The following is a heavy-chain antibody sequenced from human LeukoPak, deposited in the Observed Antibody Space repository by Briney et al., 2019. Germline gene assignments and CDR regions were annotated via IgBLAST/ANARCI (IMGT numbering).Heavy chain of an antibody. V-gene: IGHV3-30-3*01. D-gene: IGHD2-15*01. CDR2: ISYEGGNK. CDR1: GFIFSTFT. Sequence: GRSLRLSCAASGFIFSTFTMHWVRQAPGKGLEWVAVISYEGGNKNYADSVKGRFTISRDNSKNTLYLQMNSLRAEDTAVYYCARDLVYCSGGSCYQYFDYWGQGTLVTVSS. J-gene: IGHJ4*02. CDR3: ARDLVYCSGGSCYQYFDY.